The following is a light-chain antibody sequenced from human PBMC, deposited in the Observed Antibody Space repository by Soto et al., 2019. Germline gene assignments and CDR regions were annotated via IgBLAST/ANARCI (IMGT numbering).Light chain of an antibody. J-gene: IGKJ1*01. Sequence: IRMTQSPSTLSGSVGDRVTITCRASQSISVWLAWYQQKAGKAPNLLIYKASRLESGVPSRFSGSGSETEFTLTISGLQPGDSATYYCQQYNSYSPTFGQGTKV. V-gene: IGKV1-5*03. CDR3: QQYNSYSPT. CDR2: KAS. CDR1: QSISVW.